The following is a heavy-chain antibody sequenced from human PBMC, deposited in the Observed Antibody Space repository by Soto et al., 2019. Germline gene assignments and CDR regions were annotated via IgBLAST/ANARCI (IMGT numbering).Heavy chain of an antibody. CDR2: VYYSGST. D-gene: IGHD5-12*01. V-gene: IGHV4-59*01. J-gene: IGHJ4*02. Sequence: SETLSLTCTISGGSITNYYWSWIRQPPGKGLEWIGYVYYSGSTKYNPSLESRVNISADTSKNQFSLRVTSVTAADTAVYYCAKYRSSEADGYTLDFWGQGILVTVSS. CDR3: AKYRSSEADGYTLDF. CDR1: GGSITNYY.